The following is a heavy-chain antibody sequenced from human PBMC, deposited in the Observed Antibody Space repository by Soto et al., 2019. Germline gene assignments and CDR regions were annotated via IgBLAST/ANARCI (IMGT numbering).Heavy chain of an antibody. Sequence: QVQLVQSGAEVKKPGSSVKVSCKASGGTFSTYAISWVRQAPGQGPEWMGGIVPMYGSTDYARKFQARVTLTADRSTSTDYMELTSLRSDDTAVYYCAKTLSYYDSSPVDVWGQGTTVSVSS. D-gene: IGHD3-22*01. CDR3: AKTLSYYDSSPVDV. CDR2: IVPMYGST. V-gene: IGHV1-69*01. CDR1: GGTFSTYA. J-gene: IGHJ6*02.